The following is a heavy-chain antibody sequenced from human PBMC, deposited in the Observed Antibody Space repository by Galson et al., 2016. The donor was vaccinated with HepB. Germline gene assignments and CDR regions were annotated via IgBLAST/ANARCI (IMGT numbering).Heavy chain of an antibody. CDR1: GFSISIYS. J-gene: IGHJ4*02. Sequence: LRLSCAASGFSISIYSMNWVRQAPGKGLEWVSAIRGSGTGTSYTDSVKGRFTISRDNSKNTLYLQMNSLRAEDTAVYYCARESSIAAAGVLDYWGQGTLVTVSS. D-gene: IGHD6-13*01. CDR2: IRGSGTGT. CDR3: ARESSIAAAGVLDY. V-gene: IGHV3-23*01.